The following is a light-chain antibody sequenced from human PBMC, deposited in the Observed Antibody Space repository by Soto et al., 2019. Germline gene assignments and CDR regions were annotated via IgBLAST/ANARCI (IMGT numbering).Light chain of an antibody. CDR3: SSYTSSSTLL. CDR1: SSDVGTYNY. CDR2: DVS. V-gene: IGLV2-14*03. Sequence: QSALTQPASVSGSPEQSITISCTGTSSDVGTYNYVSWYQHHPGKAPKLMIYDVSNRPSGVSNRFSGSKSGNTASLTISGLQAEDEADYYCSSYTSSSTLLFGGGTKVTVL. J-gene: IGLJ2*01.